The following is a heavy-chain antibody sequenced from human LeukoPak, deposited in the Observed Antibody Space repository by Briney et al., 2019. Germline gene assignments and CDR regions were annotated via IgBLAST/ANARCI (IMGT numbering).Heavy chain of an antibody. J-gene: IGHJ4*02. V-gene: IGHV3-48*01. CDR3: ARDRDSGTYRGAFDY. Sequence: PEGSLRLSCAASGFTFSSYCMNWVRQALGKGLEWVSYVSDSSSTSTISYAASVKGRFTISRDNAKNSLYLQMNSLRVEDTAVYYCARDRDSGTYRGAFDYWGQGILVTVSS. CDR1: GFTFSSYC. D-gene: IGHD1-26*01. CDR2: VSDSSSTSTI.